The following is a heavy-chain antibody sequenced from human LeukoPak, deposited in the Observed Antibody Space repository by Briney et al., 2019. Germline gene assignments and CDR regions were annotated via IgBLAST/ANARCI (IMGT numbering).Heavy chain of an antibody. V-gene: IGHV1-18*01. Sequence: GASVKVSCKASGYTFTSYGISWVRQAPGQGLEWMGWISAYNGNTNSAQNLQGRVTMTTDTSTSTAYMELSSLRSEDTAVYYCATVPYDILTGLDYWGQGTLVTVSS. J-gene: IGHJ4*01. CDR1: GYTFTSYG. D-gene: IGHD3-9*01. CDR2: ISAYNGNT. CDR3: ATVPYDILTGLDY.